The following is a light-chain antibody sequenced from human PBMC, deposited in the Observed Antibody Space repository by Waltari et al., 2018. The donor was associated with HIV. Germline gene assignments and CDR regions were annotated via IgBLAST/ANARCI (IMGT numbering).Light chain of an antibody. V-gene: IGLV2-8*01. J-gene: IGLJ2*01. CDR3: SSYAGSNNVV. Sequence: QSALTQPPSASGSPGQSVTTPCTGTRSDGGGYNYLSWYQQHPGKAPELMIYGVNKRPSGVPDRFSGSKSGNTASLTVSGLQAEDEAEYYCSSYAGSNNVVFGGGTKLTVL. CDR1: RSDGGGYNY. CDR2: GVN.